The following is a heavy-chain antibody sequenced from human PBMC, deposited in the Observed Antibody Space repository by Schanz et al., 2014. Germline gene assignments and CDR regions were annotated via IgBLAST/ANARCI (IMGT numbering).Heavy chain of an antibody. CDR2: MNESHSTI. CDR1: GFSFSSYA. Sequence: MQLLESGGGLVEPGGSLRLSCAASGFSFSSYAMGWVRQARGKGLEWVSAMNESHSTIYYADSVRGRFTISRDNSKTTVYLQMNSLRAEDTAVYYCAKDAENTAMITDYFDYWGQGTLVTVSS. V-gene: IGHV3-23*01. J-gene: IGHJ4*02. D-gene: IGHD5-18*01. CDR3: AKDAENTAMITDYFDY.